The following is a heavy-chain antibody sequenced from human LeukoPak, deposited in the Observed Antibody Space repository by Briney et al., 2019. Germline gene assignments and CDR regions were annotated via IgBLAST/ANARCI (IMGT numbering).Heavy chain of an antibody. D-gene: IGHD3-16*01. CDR1: EDSLNNNS. J-gene: IGHJ4*02. V-gene: IGHV4-59*08. CDR3: ARRGLNRQNFDY. CDR2: IHYSGST. Sequence: SETLSLTCTVSEDSLNNNSWSWIWQPPGKELECIGYIHYSGSTNYNPSLKSRVTISIDTSKNQFSLKLNSVTAADTAVYYCARRGLNRQNFDYWGQGTLVTVSS.